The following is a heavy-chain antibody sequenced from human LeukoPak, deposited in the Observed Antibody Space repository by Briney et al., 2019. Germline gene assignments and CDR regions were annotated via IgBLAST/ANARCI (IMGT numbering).Heavy chain of an antibody. CDR1: GGSISSSSYY. V-gene: IGHV4-39*01. J-gene: IGHJ6*03. D-gene: IGHD3-10*01. CDR2: IYYSGST. CDR3: ARYVVRGARYMDV. Sequence: SETLSLTCTVSGGSISSSSYYWGWIRQPPGKGLEWIGSIYYSGSTYYNPSLKSRVTISVDTSKNQFSLKLSSVTAADTAVYYCARYVVRGARYMDVWGKGTTVTISS.